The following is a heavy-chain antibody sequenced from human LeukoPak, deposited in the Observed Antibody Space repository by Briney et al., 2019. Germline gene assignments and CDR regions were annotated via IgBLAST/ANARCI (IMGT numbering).Heavy chain of an antibody. CDR3: ARGGGYCSSTSCPLSDY. CDR2: ISAYNGNT. J-gene: IGHJ4*02. Sequence: VASVKVSCKASGYTFTSYGISWVRQAPGQGLEWMGWISAYNGNTNYAQKLQGRVTMTTDTSTSTAYMELRSLRSDDTAVYYCARGGGYCSSTSCPLSDYWGQGTLVTVSS. V-gene: IGHV1-18*01. D-gene: IGHD2-2*01. CDR1: GYTFTSYG.